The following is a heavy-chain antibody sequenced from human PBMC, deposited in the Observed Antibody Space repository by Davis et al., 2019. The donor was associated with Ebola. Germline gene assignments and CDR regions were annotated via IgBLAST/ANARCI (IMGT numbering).Heavy chain of an antibody. J-gene: IGHJ3*02. D-gene: IGHD3-22*01. CDR2: IYYSGST. CDR1: GGSISNSSYY. CDR3: ASRKPKYYYDGSGYYYLLGAFDI. V-gene: IGHV4-39*01. Sequence: MPSETLSLTCTVSGGSISNSSYYWGWIRQPPGKGLEWIGTIYYSGSTYYNPSLKSRVTISVDTSKNQFSLKLSSVTAADTAVYFCASRKPKYYYDGSGYYYLLGAFDIWGQGTMVTVSS.